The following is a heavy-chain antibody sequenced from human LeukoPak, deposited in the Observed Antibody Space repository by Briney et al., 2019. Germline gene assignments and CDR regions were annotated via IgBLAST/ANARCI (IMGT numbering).Heavy chain of an antibody. J-gene: IGHJ3*02. CDR2: IHYSGSS. CDR1: GCSISSHY. V-gene: IGHV4-59*08. Sequence: SETLSLTCTVSGCSISSHYWSWIRQPPGQGLEWIGQIHYSGSSNCNASLKSRVTISVDTSKNQFSLRLISVSAADTAVYYCARHDVWYAFDIWGQGTMVSVSS. D-gene: IGHD2-8*01. CDR3: ARHDVWYAFDI.